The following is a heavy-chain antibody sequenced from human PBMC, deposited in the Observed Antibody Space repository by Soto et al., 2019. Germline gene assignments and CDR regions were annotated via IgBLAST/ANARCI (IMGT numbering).Heavy chain of an antibody. J-gene: IGHJ5*02. CDR3: AKGRLHGRGEWFDP. CDR1: VASINNYY. D-gene: IGHD3-16*01. CDR2: TYRSGRN. V-gene: IGHV4-59*01. Sequence: LSLTCTVSVASINNYYWSWIRQTPGKGLRGIANTYRSGRNNHNPTLSCRLVISVDTPNNLCSVTLTSVTAADKAVYYCAKGRLHGRGEWFDPGGQGTPVPVSP.